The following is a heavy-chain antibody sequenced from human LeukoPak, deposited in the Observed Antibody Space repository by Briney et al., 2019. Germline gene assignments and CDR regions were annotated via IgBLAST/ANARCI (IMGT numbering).Heavy chain of an antibody. J-gene: IGHJ4*02. CDR1: GFTFSSYS. CDR3: ARDGGTDYGDYAHYFDY. CDR2: ISSSSYI. D-gene: IGHD4-17*01. V-gene: IGHV3-21*01. Sequence: PGGSLRLSCAASGFTFSSYSMNWVRQAPGKGLEWVSSISSSSYIYYADSVKGRFTISRDNAKNSLYLQMNSLRAEDTAVYYCARDGGTDYGDYAHYFDYWGQGTLVTVSS.